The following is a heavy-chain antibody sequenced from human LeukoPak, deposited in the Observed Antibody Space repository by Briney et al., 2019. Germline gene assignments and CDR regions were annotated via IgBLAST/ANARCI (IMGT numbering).Heavy chain of an antibody. J-gene: IGHJ4*02. Sequence: ASVKVSCKASGYTFTSYYMHWVRQAPGQGLEWMGIINPSGGSTSYAQKFQGRVTMTRDTSTSTVYMELSSLRFEDTAVYYCARDSGTDIFDYWGQGTLVTVSS. CDR3: ARDSGTDIFDY. D-gene: IGHD1-14*01. CDR1: GYTFTSYY. V-gene: IGHV1-46*01. CDR2: INPSGGST.